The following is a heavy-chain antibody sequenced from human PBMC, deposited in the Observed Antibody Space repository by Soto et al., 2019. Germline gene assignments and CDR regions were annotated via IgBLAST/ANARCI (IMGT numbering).Heavy chain of an antibody. CDR1: GGSISSGGYY. CDR2: IYYSGST. V-gene: IGHV4-31*03. D-gene: IGHD6-19*01. Sequence: SETLSLTCTVSGGSISSGGYYWSWIRQHPGKGLEWIGYIYYSGSTYYNPSLKSRVTISVDTSKNQFSLKLSSVTAADTAVYYCVRDMGIAVAGTISTGYYYGMDVWGQGTTVTV. CDR3: VRDMGIAVAGTISTGYYYGMDV. J-gene: IGHJ6*02.